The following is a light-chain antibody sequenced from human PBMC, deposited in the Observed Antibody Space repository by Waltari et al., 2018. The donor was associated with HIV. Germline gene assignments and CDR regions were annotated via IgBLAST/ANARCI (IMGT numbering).Light chain of an antibody. CDR3: QQSYNTPQT. CDR2: AAS. J-gene: IGKJ1*01. V-gene: IGKV1-39*01. CDR1: QTIRSY. Sequence: DIQMTQSPSSLSASVGDRVTLTCRASQTIRSYLNWYQEKPGKAPKLLIYAASTLHTGVPSRFSGSGSGTNFTLTISSLQPEDFATYYCQQSYNTPQTFGQGTKVEIK.